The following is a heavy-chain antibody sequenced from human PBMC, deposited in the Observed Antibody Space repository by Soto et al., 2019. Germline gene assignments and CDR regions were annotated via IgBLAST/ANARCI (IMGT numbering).Heavy chain of an antibody. CDR3: ARGRDGYNGEYFDY. CDR1: GGSFIGYY. Sequence: SETLSLTCAVYGGSFIGYYWSWIRQPPGKGLEWIGEINHSGSTNYNPSLKSRVTISVDTSKNQFSLKLSSVTAADTAVYYCARGRDGYNGEYFDYWGQGTLVTVSS. V-gene: IGHV4-34*01. J-gene: IGHJ4*02. CDR2: INHSGST. D-gene: IGHD5-12*01.